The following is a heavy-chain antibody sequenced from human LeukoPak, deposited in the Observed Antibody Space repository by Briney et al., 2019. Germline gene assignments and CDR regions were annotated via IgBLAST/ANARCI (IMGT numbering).Heavy chain of an antibody. CDR1: GGTFSSYA. V-gene: IGHV1-69*05. D-gene: IGHD1-7*01. CDR3: ARVGWNYAGAFDY. J-gene: IGHJ4*02. Sequence: GASVKVSCKASGGTFSSYAISWVRQAPGQGLEWMGGIIPIFGTASYAQKFQGRVTMTRDTSTSTVYMELSSLRSEDTAVYYCARVGWNYAGAFDYWGQGTLVTVSS. CDR2: IIPIFGTA.